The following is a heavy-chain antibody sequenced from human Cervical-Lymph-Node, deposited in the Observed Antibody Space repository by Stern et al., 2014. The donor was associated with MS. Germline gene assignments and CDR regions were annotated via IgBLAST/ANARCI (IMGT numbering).Heavy chain of an antibody. CDR1: GGSISSGDYY. CDR3: ARGGEYYDSSGYSLLDY. V-gene: IGHV4-30-4*01. D-gene: IGHD3-22*01. J-gene: IGHJ4*02. Sequence: QVQLQESGPGLVKPSQTLSLTCTVSGGSISSGDYYWSWIRQPPGKGLEWIGYIYYSGSTYYNPSLKSRVTISVDTSKNQFSLKLSSVTAADTAVYYCARGGEYYDSSGYSLLDYRGQGTLVTVSS. CDR2: IYYSGST.